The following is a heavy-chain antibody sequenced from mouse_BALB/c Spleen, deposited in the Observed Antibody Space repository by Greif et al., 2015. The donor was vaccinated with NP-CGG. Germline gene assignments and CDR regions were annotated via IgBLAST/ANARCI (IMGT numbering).Heavy chain of an antibody. J-gene: IGHJ3*01. D-gene: IGHD2-4*01. CDR2: INPYNDGT. Sequence: VQLKQSGPELVKPGASVKMSCKASGYTFTSYVMHWVKQKPGQGLEWIGYINPYNDGTKYNEKFKGKATLTSDKSSSTAYMELSSLTSEDSAVYYCAREGSTMITWFAYWGQGTLVTVSA. V-gene: IGHV1-14*01. CDR3: AREGSTMITWFAY. CDR1: GYTFTSYV.